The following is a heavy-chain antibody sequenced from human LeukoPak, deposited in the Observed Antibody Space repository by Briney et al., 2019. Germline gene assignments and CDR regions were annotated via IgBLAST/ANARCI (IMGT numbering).Heavy chain of an antibody. V-gene: IGHV3-74*01. D-gene: IGHD5-24*01. CDR1: GFTFSSYW. Sequence: QPGGSLRLSCAASGFTFSSYWMHWVRQAPGKGLVWVSRINSDGSSTSYADSVKGRFTISRDNAKNTLYLQMNSLRAEDTAVYYCARPRGNVEMATNPFDYWGQGTLVTVSS. CDR3: ARPRGNVEMATNPFDY. CDR2: INSDGSST. J-gene: IGHJ4*02.